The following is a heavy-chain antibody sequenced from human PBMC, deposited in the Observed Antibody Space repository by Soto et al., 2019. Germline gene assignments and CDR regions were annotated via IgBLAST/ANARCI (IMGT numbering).Heavy chain of an antibody. D-gene: IGHD3-3*01. CDR1: GGTFSSYA. Sequence: SVKVSCKASGGTFSSYAISWVRQAPGQGLEWMGGIIPIFGTANYAQKFQGRVTITADESTSTAYMELSSLRSEDTAVYYCARVGYDFWSGYYGDYYYGTDVWGQGTTVTVSS. CDR3: ARVGYDFWSGYYGDYYYGTDV. V-gene: IGHV1-69*13. CDR2: IIPIFGTA. J-gene: IGHJ6*02.